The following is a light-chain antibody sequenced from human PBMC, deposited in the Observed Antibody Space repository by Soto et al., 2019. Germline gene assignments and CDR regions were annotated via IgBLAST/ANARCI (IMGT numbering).Light chain of an antibody. J-gene: IGLJ1*01. CDR2: LDT. V-gene: IGLV1-47*02. Sequence: QSVLTQPPSSASTPGQMVTLSCSGSSSNIGTFYVYWYQHLPGTAPRLLIYLDTQRPSGVPDRFSGSKSGTSASLAISGLRSEDEGNYYCAAWDDSLNAYVFGTGTKVTVL. CDR3: AAWDDSLNAYV. CDR1: SSNIGTFY.